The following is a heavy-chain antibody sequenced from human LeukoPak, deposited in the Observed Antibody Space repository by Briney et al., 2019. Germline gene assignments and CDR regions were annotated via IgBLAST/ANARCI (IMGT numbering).Heavy chain of an antibody. V-gene: IGHV4-39*07. CDR1: GDSISTSSYY. J-gene: IGHJ4*02. CDR3: ARGNSGYDPLIDY. CDR2: IYYSGST. D-gene: IGHD5-12*01. Sequence: SETLSLTCSVSGDSISTSSYYWGWIRQPPGKGLEWIGTIYYSGSTYYNPSLTSRVTISVDTSKNQFSLKLSSVTAADTAVYYCARGNSGYDPLIDYWGQGTLVTVSS.